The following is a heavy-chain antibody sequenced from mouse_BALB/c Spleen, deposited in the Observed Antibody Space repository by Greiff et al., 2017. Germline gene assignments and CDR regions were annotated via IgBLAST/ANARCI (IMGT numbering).Heavy chain of an antibody. V-gene: IGHV3-2*02. CDR2: ISYSGST. Sequence: EVQGVESGPGLVKPSQSLSLTCTVTGYSITSDYAWNWIRQFPGNKLEWMGYISYSGSTSYNPSLKSRISITRDTSKNQFFLQLNSVTTEDTATYYCARWGYDYDGAYAMDYWGQGTSVTVSS. CDR3: ARWGYDYDGAYAMDY. J-gene: IGHJ4*01. D-gene: IGHD2-4*01. CDR1: GYSITSDYA.